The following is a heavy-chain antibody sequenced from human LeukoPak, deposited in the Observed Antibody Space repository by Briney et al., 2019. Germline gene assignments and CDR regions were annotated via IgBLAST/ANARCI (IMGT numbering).Heavy chain of an antibody. Sequence: SETLSLTCTVSGGSISSYYWSWIRQPPGKGLEWIGYIYYRGSTNYNPSLKSRVTISVDTSKNQFSLKLSSVTAADTAVYYCARERGYLFDYWGQGTLVTVSS. CDR1: GGSISSYY. D-gene: IGHD1-1*01. J-gene: IGHJ4*02. CDR3: ARERGYLFDY. CDR2: IYYRGST. V-gene: IGHV4-59*01.